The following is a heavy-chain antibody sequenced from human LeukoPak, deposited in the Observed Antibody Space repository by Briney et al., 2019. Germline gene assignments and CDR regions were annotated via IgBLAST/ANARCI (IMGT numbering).Heavy chain of an antibody. CDR2: ITWNGEII. D-gene: IGHD3-22*01. J-gene: IGHJ4*02. Sequence: PGGSLRLSCEAYGFTFNDYGMSWVRQAPGQGPEWVSGITWNGEIIDYAASVKGRFTISRDNAKNSLYRQMNSLRADDTAVYYCARVLGGYSYVYGPDFDYWGQGTLVTVSS. CDR1: GFTFNDYG. CDR3: ARVLGGYSYVYGPDFDY. V-gene: IGHV3-20*04.